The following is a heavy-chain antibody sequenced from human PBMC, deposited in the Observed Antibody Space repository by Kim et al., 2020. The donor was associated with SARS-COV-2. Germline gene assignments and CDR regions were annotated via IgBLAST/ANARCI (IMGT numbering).Heavy chain of an antibody. V-gene: IGHV1-24*01. J-gene: IGHJ4*02. CDR3: VTGKAGPGKGFYFHY. Sequence: ASVKVSCKVSGYFVSKISIHWVRHIPGKGVEWLGGLQPEDGEVIYVQRFQGRVTMTEDKSTDTAYMELRSLRSEDTALYYCVTGKAGPGKGFYFHYWGQGTLVTVSS. D-gene: IGHD6-13*01. CDR2: LQPEDGEV. CDR1: GYFVSKIS.